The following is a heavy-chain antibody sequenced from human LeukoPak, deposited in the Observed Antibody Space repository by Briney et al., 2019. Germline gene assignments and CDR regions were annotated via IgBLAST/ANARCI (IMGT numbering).Heavy chain of an antibody. V-gene: IGHV5-51*01. D-gene: IGHD1-26*01. CDR1: GYDFTSNW. CDR3: TIRYSGSYNDY. Sequence: GESLKISCKGSGYDFTSNWIGWVRQMPGKGLGWMGIIYPGDSDTRYSPSFEGQVIISAAKSISTAYLQWSSLKASDTAMYYCTIRYSGSYNDYWGQGTLVTVSS. J-gene: IGHJ4*02. CDR2: IYPGDSDT.